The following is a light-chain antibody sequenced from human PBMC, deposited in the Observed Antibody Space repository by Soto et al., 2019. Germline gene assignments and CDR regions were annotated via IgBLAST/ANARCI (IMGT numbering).Light chain of an antibody. CDR1: SSDVGGYNY. J-gene: IGLJ2*01. CDR2: XXX. Sequence: QSVLTQPASVSGSPGQSITISCTGTSSDVGGYNYVSWYQQHPGKAPKLMXXXXXXXXXXXXXXXXGSKSGNTASLTISGXXXXXXXXXYCSSYTSSSTQFGGGTKLTVL. V-gene: IGLV2-14*01. CDR3: SSYTSSSTQ.